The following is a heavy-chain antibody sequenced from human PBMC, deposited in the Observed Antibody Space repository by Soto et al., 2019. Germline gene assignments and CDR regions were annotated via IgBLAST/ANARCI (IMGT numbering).Heavy chain of an antibody. J-gene: IGHJ4*02. D-gene: IGHD3-16*01. Sequence: QVQLVQSGAEVKKPGASVKVSCKASGYTFTTYAMHWVRQAPGQRLEWMGWINTANGNTKYSQKIQGRVTITRDTSASTAYMELCSLKSDDTAVFYCARDLGNPYYFNYWGQGTLVTVSS. CDR2: INTANGNT. V-gene: IGHV1-3*04. CDR3: ARDLGNPYYFNY. CDR1: GYTFTTYA.